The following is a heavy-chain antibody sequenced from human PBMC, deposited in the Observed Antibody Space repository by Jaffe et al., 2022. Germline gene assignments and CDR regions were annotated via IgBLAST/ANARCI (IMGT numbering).Heavy chain of an antibody. J-gene: IGHJ4*02. V-gene: IGHV1-69*08. CDR1: GGTLSSYT. Sequence: QVQLVQSGAEVKKPGSSVKVSCKASGGTLSSYTISWVRQAPGQGLEWMGRIIPIFGIVNYAQNFQGRVSITADKSTSTAYMELSSLRSEDTAVYYCARDRTGTEGSIGYYFDYWGQGTLVTVSS. CDR2: IIPIFGIV. D-gene: IGHD3-10*01. CDR3: ARDRTGTEGSIGYYFDY.